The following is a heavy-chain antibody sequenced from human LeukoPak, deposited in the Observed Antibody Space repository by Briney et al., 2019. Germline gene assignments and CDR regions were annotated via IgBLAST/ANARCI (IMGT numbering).Heavy chain of an antibody. Sequence: GGSLRLSCAASGFTFSNYDMHWVRQDTGKGLEYVSAIGVGGDTYYSGSVKGRFTISRENAENSLYLQMNNLRVEDTAVYYCARVNLYRSDSDYNDAFDIWGQGTMVTVSS. CDR2: IGVGGDT. V-gene: IGHV3-13*04. CDR3: ARVNLYRSDSDYNDAFDI. CDR1: GFTFSNYD. J-gene: IGHJ3*02. D-gene: IGHD4-11*01.